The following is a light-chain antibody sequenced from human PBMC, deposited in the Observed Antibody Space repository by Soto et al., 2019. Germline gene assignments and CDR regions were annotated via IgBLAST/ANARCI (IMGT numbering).Light chain of an antibody. CDR1: QRISSW. V-gene: IGKV1-5*03. CDR3: QQYNDYSRT. J-gene: IGKJ1*01. CDR2: KAS. Sequence: DIQMTQSPSTLTASVGDTVTITCRASQRISSWLAWYQQKPGKAPKLLIYKASTLESGVPGKFSGSGSGTEFTLTISSLQPDDFATYYCQQYNDYSRTFGQGTKVDIK.